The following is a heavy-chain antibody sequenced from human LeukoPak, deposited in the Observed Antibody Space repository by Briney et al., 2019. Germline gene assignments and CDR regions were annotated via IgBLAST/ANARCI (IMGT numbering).Heavy chain of an antibody. D-gene: IGHD3-22*01. V-gene: IGHV3-30*02. J-gene: IGHJ4*02. CDR1: GFTISSYG. CDR3: ARGGRFSDSSKVLFDY. CDR2: IRYDGSKK. Sequence: GRSLRLSCAASGFTISSYGMHWVRQAPGKGLEWVAFIRYDGSKKYYADSVKGRFTISRDNSKNTLYLQMNSLRAEDTAVYYCARGGRFSDSSKVLFDYRGQGTLVTVSS.